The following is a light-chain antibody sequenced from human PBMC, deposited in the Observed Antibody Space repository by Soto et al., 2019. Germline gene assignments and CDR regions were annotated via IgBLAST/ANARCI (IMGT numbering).Light chain of an antibody. J-gene: IGKJ1*01. Sequence: EIVLTQSPGTLSLSPGERATLSCRASQSVSSNYLAWYQQKPGQAPRLLIYGASSRATGIPDRFSGSGSGTDFTLTISRLEPEDFAVYYCQQYGSYPQTFGQGTKV. CDR1: QSVSSNY. V-gene: IGKV3-20*01. CDR3: QQYGSYPQT. CDR2: GAS.